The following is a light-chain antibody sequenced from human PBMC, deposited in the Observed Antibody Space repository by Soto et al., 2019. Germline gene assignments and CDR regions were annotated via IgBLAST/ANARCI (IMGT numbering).Light chain of an antibody. V-gene: IGKV1-5*03. CDR3: QHYNSYSEA. Sequence: DIHMTQSPSTLSSSLGDRGTITFLASQSIISWLAWYQQKPGKAPKLLIYKASTLKSGVPSRFSGSGSGTEFTLTISSLQPDDFATYYCQHYNSYSEAFGQGTKVDIK. J-gene: IGKJ1*01. CDR2: KAS. CDR1: QSIISW.